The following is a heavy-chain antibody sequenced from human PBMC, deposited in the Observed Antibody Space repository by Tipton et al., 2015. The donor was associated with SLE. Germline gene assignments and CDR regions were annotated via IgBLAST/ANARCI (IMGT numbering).Heavy chain of an antibody. CDR2: ISSSGDTI. Sequence: SLRLSCAASGSTFSHYYMSWIRQAPGKGLEWVSYISSSGDTIFYADSVKGRFTISRDNAKNALFLQMNSLSAEDTGVYYCARPGAGVGVNDAFDIWGQGTMVTVSS. J-gene: IGHJ3*02. D-gene: IGHD3-16*01. CDR3: ARPGAGVGVNDAFDI. CDR1: GSTFSHYY. V-gene: IGHV3-11*04.